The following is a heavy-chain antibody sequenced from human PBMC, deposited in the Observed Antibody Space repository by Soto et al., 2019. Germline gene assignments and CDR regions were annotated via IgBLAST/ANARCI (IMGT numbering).Heavy chain of an antibody. Sequence: ASVKVSCKASGYTFTSYDINWVRQATGQGLEWMGWMNPNSGNTGYAQKFQGRVTMTRNTSISTAYMELSSLRSEDTAVYYCARGPYDSSGYYLLRNGDFDYWGQGTMVTVYS. V-gene: IGHV1-8*01. D-gene: IGHD3-22*01. CDR1: GYTFTSYD. CDR3: ARGPYDSSGYYLLRNGDFDY. CDR2: MNPNSGNT. J-gene: IGHJ4*02.